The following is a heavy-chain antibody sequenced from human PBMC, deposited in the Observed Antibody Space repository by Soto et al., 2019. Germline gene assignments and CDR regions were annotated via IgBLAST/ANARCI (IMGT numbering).Heavy chain of an antibody. J-gene: IGHJ1*01. V-gene: IGHV1-18*04. D-gene: IGHD2-21*02. CDR1: GYTFPNYG. CDR3: ARDVIPSCGSDCYPGYVPH. Sequence: QVQLVQSGVEVKKPGASVKVSCKASGYTFPNYGINWVRRAPGQGLEWMGWISASNGNTDYAQKLKGILTMTTDTPTTTAYMEVTNLRSADTAVYYFARDVIPSCGSDCYPGYVPHWGQRTLVILSS. CDR2: ISASNGNT.